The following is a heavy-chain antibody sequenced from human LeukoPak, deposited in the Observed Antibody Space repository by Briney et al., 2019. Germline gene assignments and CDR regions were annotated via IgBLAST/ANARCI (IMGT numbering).Heavy chain of an antibody. Sequence: SETLSLTCAVYGGSFSGYYWSWIRQPPGKGLEWIGEINHSGSTNYNPSLKSRVTISVDTSKNQFSLKLSSVTAADTAVYYCARLSIAVAGTIYYWGQGTLVTVSS. CDR1: GGSFSGYY. CDR2: INHSGST. CDR3: ARLSIAVAGTIYY. D-gene: IGHD6-19*01. V-gene: IGHV4-34*01. J-gene: IGHJ4*02.